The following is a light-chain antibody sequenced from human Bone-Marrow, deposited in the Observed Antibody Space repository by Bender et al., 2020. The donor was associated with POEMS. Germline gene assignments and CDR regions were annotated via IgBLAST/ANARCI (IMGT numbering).Light chain of an antibody. V-gene: IGLV2-14*01. CDR3: CSFAGGPYV. CDR1: SGDIGGSEY. CDR2: DAT. Sequence: QSALTQPASVSGSPGQSITISCTGISGDIGGSEYVSWYQQHPGKAPKVVIYDATHRPSGVSTRFSASKSGNVAFLTISSLQTEDEADYFCCSFAGGPYVFGTGT. J-gene: IGLJ1*01.